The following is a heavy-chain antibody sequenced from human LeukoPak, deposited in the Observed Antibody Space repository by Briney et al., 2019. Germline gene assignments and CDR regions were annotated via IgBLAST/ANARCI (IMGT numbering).Heavy chain of an antibody. CDR2: ITPNSGGT. CDR3: ARGIMVVTPETRLDP. J-gene: IGHJ5*02. CDR1: GYTFTAYY. Sequence: GASVKVSCKASGYTFTAYYMHWVGLAPGQGLEWMGWITPNSGGTKYAQRFQGRVTMTRDTSISTAYMELSGLRSDDTAVYYCARGIMVVTPETRLDPWGQGTLVTVSS. V-gene: IGHV1-2*02. D-gene: IGHD4-23*01.